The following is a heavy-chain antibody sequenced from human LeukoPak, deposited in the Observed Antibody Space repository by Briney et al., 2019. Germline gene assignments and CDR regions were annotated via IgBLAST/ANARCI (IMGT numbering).Heavy chain of an antibody. D-gene: IGHD1-26*01. J-gene: IGHJ4*02. Sequence: GGSLRLSCAASGFTFSSYWMHWVRQAPGKGLVWVSRIKSDGSYTGYADSVKGRFTISRDDAKNAPYLQMNSLRVEDTAVYYCARGIVGATVADYWGQGTLVTVSS. V-gene: IGHV3-74*01. CDR1: GFTFSSYW. CDR3: ARGIVGATVADY. CDR2: IKSDGSYT.